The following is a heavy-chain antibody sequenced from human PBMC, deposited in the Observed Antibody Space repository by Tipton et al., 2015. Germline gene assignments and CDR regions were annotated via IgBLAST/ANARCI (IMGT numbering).Heavy chain of an antibody. D-gene: IGHD3-22*01. CDR1: GGSISSSSYY. Sequence: TLSLTCAVSGGSISSSSYYWGWIRQPPGKGLEWIGIIYHSGSTYYNPSLKSRVTISVDTSKSQFSLKLTSVTAADTAVFFCASLPYQYDSNGHYHFDFWGQGTLVTVSS. V-gene: IGHV4-39*01. CDR2: IYHSGST. J-gene: IGHJ4*02. CDR3: ASLPYQYDSNGHYHFDF.